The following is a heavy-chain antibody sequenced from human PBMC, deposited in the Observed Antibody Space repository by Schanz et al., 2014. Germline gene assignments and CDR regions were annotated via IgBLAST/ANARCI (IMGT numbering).Heavy chain of an antibody. CDR1: GGSFSGYW. Sequence: QVQLQQWGAGLLKPSETLSLTCAFSGGSFSGYWWTWVRQSPGKGLEWIGEVNHGGYTNYNPSLKSRVTVPVDMSKKQFPLGLSSVTAADTAAYYCATWSGTRLFHNWGQGTLVTVSS. CDR2: VNHGGYT. J-gene: IGHJ4*02. D-gene: IGHD1-7*01. V-gene: IGHV4-34*01. CDR3: ATWSGTRLFHN.